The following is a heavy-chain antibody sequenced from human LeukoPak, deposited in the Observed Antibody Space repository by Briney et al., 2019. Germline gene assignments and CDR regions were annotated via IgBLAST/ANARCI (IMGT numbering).Heavy chain of an antibody. D-gene: IGHD3-10*01. CDR2: ISSSGSII. CDR3: ARSKPWTMVRGAGLDF. Sequence: PGGSLRLSCAASGFTFSDYYMSWIRQAPGKGLEWVSYISSSGSIIYYADSVKGRFTISRDNAKNSLYLQMNSLRAEDTAVYYCARSKPWTMVRGAGLDFWGQGTMVTVSS. CDR1: GFTFSDYY. V-gene: IGHV3-11*01. J-gene: IGHJ3*01.